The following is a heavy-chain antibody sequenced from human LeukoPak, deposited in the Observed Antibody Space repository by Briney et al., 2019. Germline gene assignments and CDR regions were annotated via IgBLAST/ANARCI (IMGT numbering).Heavy chain of an antibody. V-gene: IGHV3-30*02. CDR2: IQNDESIE. CDR3: AKDQGVFGSYDY. Sequence: GGSLRLSCAASGFTFSTFGMNWVRQAPEKGLEWVAFIQNDESIEYYADSVKGRFTISRDNSKNTLYLQMNSLRGDATAVYYCAKDQGVFGSYDYWGHGTLVTVSS. D-gene: IGHD3-10*01. CDR1: GFTFSTFG. J-gene: IGHJ4*01.